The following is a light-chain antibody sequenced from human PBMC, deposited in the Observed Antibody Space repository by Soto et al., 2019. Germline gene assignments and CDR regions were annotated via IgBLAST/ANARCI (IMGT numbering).Light chain of an antibody. CDR3: QQRSNWPRST. J-gene: IGKJ5*01. CDR2: DAS. V-gene: IGKV3D-11*01. CDR1: QGVSSY. Sequence: EIVLTQSPATLSLSPGERATLSCRASQGVSSYLAWYQQKPGQAPRLLIYDASNRATGIPARFSGSGPGTDFTLTISSLEPEDFAVYYCQQRSNWPRSTFGQGTRLEIK.